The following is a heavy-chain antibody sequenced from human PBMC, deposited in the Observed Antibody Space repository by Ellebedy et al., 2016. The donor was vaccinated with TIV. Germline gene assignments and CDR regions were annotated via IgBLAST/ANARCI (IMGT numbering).Heavy chain of an antibody. J-gene: IGHJ4*02. CDR3: ARDLHFAFDY. CDR1: GFTFSSYW. CDR2: IKQDGSEK. Sequence: GESLKISCAASGFTFSSYWMSWVRQAPGKGLEWVANIKQDGSEKYYVDSVKGRSTISRDNARNSLYLQMNSLRAEDTAVYYCARDLHFAFDYWGRGTLVTVSS. V-gene: IGHV3-7*01.